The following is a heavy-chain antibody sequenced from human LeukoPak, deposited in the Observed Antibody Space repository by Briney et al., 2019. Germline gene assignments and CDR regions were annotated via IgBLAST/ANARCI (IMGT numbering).Heavy chain of an antibody. CDR1: GFTFSSYP. CDR2: IAASIPNT. D-gene: IGHD3-10*01. Sequence: GGPLSLFCAASGFTFSSYPKSWVPRAPGRGRVGVSAIAASIPNTYYTDSVRGRFTISRDNSKNTLSLQMRSLRAEDTAVYFCARRGHGSGSYYFDYWGQGTLVTVSS. J-gene: IGHJ4*02. V-gene: IGHV3-23*01. CDR3: ARRGHGSGSYYFDY.